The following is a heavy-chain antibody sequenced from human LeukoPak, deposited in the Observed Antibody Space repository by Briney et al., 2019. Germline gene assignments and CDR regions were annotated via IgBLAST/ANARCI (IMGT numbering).Heavy chain of an antibody. V-gene: IGHV3-48*03. CDR1: GFTLSSYE. J-gene: IGHJ6*02. CDR3: TTDALLWQTAVDV. CDR2: ISRSGSTI. Sequence: PGGSLRLSCAASGFTLSSYEMNWVRQAPGKGLEWLSYISRSGSTIYYADSVKGRFTISRDSAMDSLYLQMNSLRAEDTAVYYCTTDALLWQTAVDVWGQGTTVTVSS. D-gene: IGHD3-10*01.